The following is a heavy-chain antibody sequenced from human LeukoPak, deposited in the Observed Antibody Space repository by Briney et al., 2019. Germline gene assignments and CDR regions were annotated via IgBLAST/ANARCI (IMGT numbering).Heavy chain of an antibody. V-gene: IGHV3-23*01. CDR2: ISGSGGTT. CDR1: GFTFSNYG. D-gene: IGHD5-12*01. Sequence: PGGSLRLSCAASGFTFSNYGMSWVRQAPGKGLEWVSGISGSGGTTYYADSVKGRFTISRDNSKNTLYLQMNSLRAEDTAVYYCAKEQRGYTGYTVGSWFDPWGQGTLVTVSS. J-gene: IGHJ5*02. CDR3: AKEQRGYTGYTVGSWFDP.